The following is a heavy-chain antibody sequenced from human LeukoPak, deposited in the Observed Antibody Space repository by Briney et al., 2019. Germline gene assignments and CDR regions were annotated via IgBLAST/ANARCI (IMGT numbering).Heavy chain of an antibody. D-gene: IGHD3-10*01. CDR2: VYYSGTT. V-gene: IGHV4-59*01. Sequence: SETLSLTCTVSGGSMNGYYWSWIRQTPGKGLEWIAYVYYSGTTSYNPSLKSRVTTSVDTSKIQFSLKLSSVTAADTAVYYCARYLSSGLDYWGQGTFVTVSS. CDR1: GGSMNGYY. J-gene: IGHJ4*02. CDR3: ARYLSSGLDY.